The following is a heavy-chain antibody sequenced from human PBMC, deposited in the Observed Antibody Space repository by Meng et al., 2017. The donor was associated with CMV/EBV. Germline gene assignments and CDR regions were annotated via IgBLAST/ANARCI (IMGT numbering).Heavy chain of an antibody. CDR1: GGSFSGYY. J-gene: IGHJ5*02. CDR3: ARCVVVPAAHATPRIWFDP. Sequence: SETLSLTCAIYGGSFSGYYWSWIRQPPGKGLEWIGEINHSGSTNYNPSLKSRVTISVDTSKNQFSLKLSSVTAADTAVYYCARCVVVPAAHATPRIWFDPWGQGTLVTVSS. V-gene: IGHV4-34*01. D-gene: IGHD2-2*01. CDR2: INHSGST.